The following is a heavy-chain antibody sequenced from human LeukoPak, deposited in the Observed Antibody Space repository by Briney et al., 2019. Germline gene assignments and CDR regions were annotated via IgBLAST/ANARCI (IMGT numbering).Heavy chain of an antibody. J-gene: IGHJ6*03. CDR2: IIPIFGTA. CDR3: ARDDKLRYFEGLLGGYYYYYYMDV. CDR1: GGTFSSYA. D-gene: IGHD3-9*01. Sequence: GSSVKVSCKASGGTFSSYAISWVRQAPGQGLEWMGGIIPIFGTANYAQKFQGRVTITADESTSTAYMELSSLRSEDTAVYYCARDDKLRYFEGLLGGYYYYYYMDVWGKGTTVTISS. V-gene: IGHV1-69*01.